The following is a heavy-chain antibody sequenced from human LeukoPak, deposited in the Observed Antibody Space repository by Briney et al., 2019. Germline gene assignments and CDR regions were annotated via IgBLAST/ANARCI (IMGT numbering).Heavy chain of an antibody. V-gene: IGHV4-59*11. CDR2: IYFSGTT. CDR1: GGSINNHY. J-gene: IGHJ5*02. CDR3: ARHRSDTRGKKGVNWFDP. D-gene: IGHD4-23*01. Sequence: SETLSLTCSVSGGSINNHYWSWIRQPPGKGLEWLGNIYFSGTTDYNSSLKSRLTISVDTFKNQLSLNLQSVTAADTATYYCARHRSDTRGKKGVNWFDPWGQGTLVTVSS.